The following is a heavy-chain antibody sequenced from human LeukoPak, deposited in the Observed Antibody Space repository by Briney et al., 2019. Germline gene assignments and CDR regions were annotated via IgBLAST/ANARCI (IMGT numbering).Heavy chain of an antibody. Sequence: PSETLSLTCTVSGGSISSSSYYWGWIRQPPGKGLEWIGSIYYSGSTYYNPSLKSRVTISVDTSKNQFSLKLSSVTAADTAVYYCARLYRDIVLMVYAMEANWFDPWGQGTLVTVSS. CDR3: ARLYRDIVLMVYAMEANWFDP. CDR2: IYYSGST. CDR1: GGSISSSSYY. J-gene: IGHJ5*02. V-gene: IGHV4-39*01. D-gene: IGHD2-8*01.